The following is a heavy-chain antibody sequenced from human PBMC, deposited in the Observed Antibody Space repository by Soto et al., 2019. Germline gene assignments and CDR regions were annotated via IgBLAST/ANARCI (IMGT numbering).Heavy chain of an antibody. J-gene: IGHJ4*02. Sequence: QVQLVESGGGLVKPGGSLRLSCVASGFTFSDYYMSWIRQAPGKGLEVISYISSSDTYAFYADSVKGRFTISRDNGYMSLYLLMSSLKADATVVYCCALSMIRGAHFDSWGQGTLVTVSS. CDR3: ALSMIRGAHFDS. D-gene: IGHD3-10*01. V-gene: IGHV3-11*05. CDR2: ISSSDTYA. CDR1: GFTFSDYY.